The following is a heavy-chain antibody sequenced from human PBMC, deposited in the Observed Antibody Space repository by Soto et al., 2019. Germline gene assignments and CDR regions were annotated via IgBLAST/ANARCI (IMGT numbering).Heavy chain of an antibody. CDR1: GASIITDNW. CDR2: IYHSGNT. Sequence: QVQLQESGPGLVKPSGTLSLTCALSGASIITDNWWSWVRQPPGKEMEWIGEIYHSGNTNFNPYVKSRVTISVDTSKNQFSLTVSSVTAADTAIYYCARASASSKLRGVVINWGQGTLVTVSS. CDR3: ARASASSKLRGVVIN. D-gene: IGHD3-10*01. J-gene: IGHJ4*02. V-gene: IGHV4-4*02.